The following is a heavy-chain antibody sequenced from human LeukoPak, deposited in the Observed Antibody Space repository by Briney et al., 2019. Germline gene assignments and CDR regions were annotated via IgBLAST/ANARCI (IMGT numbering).Heavy chain of an antibody. CDR3: ARFMTTVVTLFNGFDY. Sequence: GGSLRLSCAVSGFTFSDYYMSWIRQAPGKGLEWISYISSSGSTIYYADSVKGRFTISRDNAKNSLYLQMNSLRAEDTAVYYCARFMTTVVTLFNGFDYWGQGTLVTVSS. CDR2: ISSSGSTI. V-gene: IGHV3-11*01. CDR1: GFTFSDYY. J-gene: IGHJ4*02. D-gene: IGHD4-23*01.